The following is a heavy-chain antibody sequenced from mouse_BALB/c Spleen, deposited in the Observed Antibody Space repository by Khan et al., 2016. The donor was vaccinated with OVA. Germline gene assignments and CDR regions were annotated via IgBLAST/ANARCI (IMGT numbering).Heavy chain of an antibody. CDR2: IWSAGST. Sequence: QVQLKESGPGLVQPSQSLSITCTVSGFSLTNYSLHWVRQSPGKGLEWLGVIWSAGSTDYNAAFISRLTIRKDNSMSQVFFKMNSLQPNDTAIYYCARRGYDYGRGALFAYWGQGTLVTGSA. D-gene: IGHD2-4*01. J-gene: IGHJ3*01. CDR3: ARRGYDYGRGALFAY. CDR1: GFSLTNYS. V-gene: IGHV2-2*02.